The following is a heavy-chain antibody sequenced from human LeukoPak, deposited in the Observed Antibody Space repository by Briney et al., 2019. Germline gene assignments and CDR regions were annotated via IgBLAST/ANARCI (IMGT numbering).Heavy chain of an antibody. CDR3: ARDRGIGYDILTGYSPGYFDY. V-gene: IGHV1-2*02. D-gene: IGHD3-9*01. CDR1: GYTFTGYY. Sequence: ASVNVSCKASGYTFTGYYMHWVRQAPGQGLEWMGWINPNSGGTNYAQKFQGRVTMTRDTSISTAYMELSRLRSDDTAVYYCARDRGIGYDILTGYSPGYFDYWGQGTLVTVSS. CDR2: INPNSGGT. J-gene: IGHJ4*02.